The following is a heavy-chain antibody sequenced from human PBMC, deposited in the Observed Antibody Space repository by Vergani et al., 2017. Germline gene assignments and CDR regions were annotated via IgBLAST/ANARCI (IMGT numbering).Heavy chain of an antibody. Sequence: QVQLQQWGAGLLKPSETLSLTCAVYGGSFSGYYWSWIRQPPGKGLEWIGEITHSGSTNYNPALKSRVTISVDTSKNQFSLKLRSGTAADTAVYYCARRLRVVRRWFDPWGQGTLVTVSS. CDR1: GGSFSGYY. CDR2: ITHSGST. V-gene: IGHV4-34*01. D-gene: IGHD2-15*01. CDR3: ARRLRVVRRWFDP. J-gene: IGHJ5*02.